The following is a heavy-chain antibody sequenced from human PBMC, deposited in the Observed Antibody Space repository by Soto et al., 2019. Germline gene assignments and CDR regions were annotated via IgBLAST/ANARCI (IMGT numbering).Heavy chain of an antibody. J-gene: IGHJ4*02. D-gene: IGHD4-17*01. CDR2: IYYSGST. V-gene: IGHV4-31*03. Sequence: PSETLSLTCTVSGGSISSGGYYWSWIRQHPGKGLEWIGYIYYSGSTYYNPSLKSRVTISVDTSKNQFSLKLSSVTAADTAVYYCARESPTTVTTLWGQGTLVTVSS. CDR1: GGSISSGGYY. CDR3: ARESPTTVTTL.